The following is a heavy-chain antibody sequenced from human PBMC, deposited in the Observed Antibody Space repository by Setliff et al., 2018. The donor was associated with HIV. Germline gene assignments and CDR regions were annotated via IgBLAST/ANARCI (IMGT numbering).Heavy chain of an antibody. V-gene: IGHV1-69*10. D-gene: IGHD6-19*01. Sequence: SVKVSCKASGGTFSSYAISWVRQAPGQGLEWMGGIIPILGIANYAQKFQGRVTITADESTSTAYMDLSSLRSEDTAVYYCARDSGAVAGTRYYFDYWGQGTLVTVSS. CDR2: IIPILGIA. CDR3: ARDSGAVAGTRYYFDY. CDR1: GGTFSSYA. J-gene: IGHJ4*02.